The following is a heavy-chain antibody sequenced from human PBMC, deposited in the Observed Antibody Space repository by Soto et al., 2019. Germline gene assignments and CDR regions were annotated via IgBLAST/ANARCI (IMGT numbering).Heavy chain of an antibody. Sequence: ASVKVSCKVSGYTLTELSMHWVRQAPGKGLEWMGGFDPEDGETIYAQKFQGRVTMTEDTSTDTAYMELSSLRSEDTAVYYCATRKDYYDSSGYPWWGQGTLVTVSS. V-gene: IGHV1-24*01. J-gene: IGHJ4*02. CDR3: ATRKDYYDSSGYPW. CDR1: GYTLTELS. CDR2: FDPEDGET. D-gene: IGHD3-22*01.